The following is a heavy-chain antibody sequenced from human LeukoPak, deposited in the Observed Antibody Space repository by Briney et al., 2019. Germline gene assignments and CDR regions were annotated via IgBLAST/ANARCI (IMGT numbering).Heavy chain of an antibody. CDR2: IYSGGST. CDR3: ARARYPDY. V-gene: IGHV3-53*01. Sequence: QSGGSLRLSCAASGFTVSSNYMSWVRQAPGKGLEWVSVIYSGGSTYYADSVKGRFIISRDNSKNTLYLQMNSLRAEDTAVYYCARARYPDYWGQGTLVTVSS. CDR1: GFTVSSNY. J-gene: IGHJ4*02. D-gene: IGHD3-9*01.